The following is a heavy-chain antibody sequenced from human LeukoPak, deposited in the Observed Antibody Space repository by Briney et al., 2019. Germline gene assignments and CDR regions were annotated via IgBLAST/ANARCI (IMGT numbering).Heavy chain of an antibody. CDR3: AREKTDYGDYSIDY. Sequence: GASVKVSCKASGGTFSSYAISWVREAPGQGREWMGRIIPIFGTAKYAQKIQGRVTITTDESTSTAYMELSSLRSEDTAVYYCAREKTDYGDYSIDYWGQGTLVTVSS. CDR1: GGTFSSYA. CDR2: IIPIFGTA. J-gene: IGHJ4*02. V-gene: IGHV1-69*05. D-gene: IGHD4-17*01.